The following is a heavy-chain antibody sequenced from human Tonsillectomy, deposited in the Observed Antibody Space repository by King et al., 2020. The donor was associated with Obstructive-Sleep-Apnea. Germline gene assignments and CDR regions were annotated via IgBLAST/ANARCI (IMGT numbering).Heavy chain of an antibody. CDR3: ARVAWDIYSSDWYEHWFDP. CDR1: GYTFTSYG. D-gene: IGHD6-19*01. CDR2: ISVYNGNT. J-gene: IGHJ5*02. V-gene: IGHV1-18*04. Sequence: QLVQSGAEVKKPGASVKVSCKASGYTFTSYGISWVRQAPGQGLEWMGWISVYNGNTKYAQKLQGRVTMTTDTSTGTAHMELRSLRSDDTAVYYCARVAWDIYSSDWYEHWFDPWGQGTLVTVSS.